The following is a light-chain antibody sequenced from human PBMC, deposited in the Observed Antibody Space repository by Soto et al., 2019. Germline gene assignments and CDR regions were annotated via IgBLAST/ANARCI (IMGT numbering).Light chain of an antibody. CDR1: QTISND. J-gene: IGKJ4*01. Sequence: EVVMTQSPATVSVSPGEGVTLSCRARQTISNDLAWYQQKPGQAPRLLIYGASTRATGVPARFSGGGSGTEFTLPISSLQAEDFAFYYCQQNKKWAPVTFGGGTKGEIK. V-gene: IGKV3-15*01. CDR2: GAS. CDR3: QQNKKWAPVT.